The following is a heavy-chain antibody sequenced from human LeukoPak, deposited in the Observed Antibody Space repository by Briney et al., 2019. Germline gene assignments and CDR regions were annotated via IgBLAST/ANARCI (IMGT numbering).Heavy chain of an antibody. CDR1: GFTFSSYG. CDR3: AKDKDFWSGYYRGVPHYYGMDV. D-gene: IGHD3-3*01. V-gene: IGHV3-30*18. Sequence: PGRSLRLSCAASGFTFSSYGMHWVRQAPGKGLEWVAVISYDGSNKYYADSVKGRFTISRDNAKNTLYLQMNSPRAEDTAVYYCAKDKDFWSGYYRGVPHYYGMDVWGQGTTVTVSS. CDR2: ISYDGSNK. J-gene: IGHJ6*02.